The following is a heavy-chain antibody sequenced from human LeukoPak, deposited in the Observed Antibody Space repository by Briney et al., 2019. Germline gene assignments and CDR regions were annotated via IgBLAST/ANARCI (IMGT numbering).Heavy chain of an antibody. V-gene: IGHV4-59*01. J-gene: IGHJ4*02. CDR1: GGSTDTYY. Sequence: SETLSLTCTVSGGSTDTYYWSWIRQPPGKGLEWIGYIYYFGSTDYDPSLKSRVTISVDTSKNQFSLSLRSVTAADTAVYYCAKLGSPRAYWGQGILVRVSS. CDR2: IYYFGST. CDR3: AKLGSPRAY. D-gene: IGHD7-27*01.